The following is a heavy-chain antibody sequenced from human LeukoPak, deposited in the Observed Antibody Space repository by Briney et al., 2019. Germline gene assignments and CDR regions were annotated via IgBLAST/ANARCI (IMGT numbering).Heavy chain of an antibody. Sequence: ASVKVSCKASGYTFTGYYMHWVRQAPGQGFEWMGWINPNSGGTNYAQKFQGRVTMTRDTSISTAYMELSRLRSDDTAVYYCASEFGYCSGGSCYSDPTEYFQRWGQGTLVTVSS. J-gene: IGHJ1*01. CDR2: INPNSGGT. D-gene: IGHD2-15*01. V-gene: IGHV1-2*02. CDR3: ASEFGYCSGGSCYSDPTEYFQR. CDR1: GYTFTGYY.